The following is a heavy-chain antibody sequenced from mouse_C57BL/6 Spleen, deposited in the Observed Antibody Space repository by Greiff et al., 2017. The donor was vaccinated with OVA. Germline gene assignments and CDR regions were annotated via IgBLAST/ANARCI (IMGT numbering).Heavy chain of an antibody. CDR2: IYPGDGDT. J-gene: IGHJ2*01. Sequence: QVQLQQSGAELVKPGASVKISCKASGYAFSSYWMNWVKQRPGKGLEWIGQIYPGDGDTNYNGKFTGQATLTADKSSSTAYMQLSTLTSEDSAVYFCASFLTTYFDCWGKGTTLTVSS. D-gene: IGHD1-1*01. CDR1: GYAFSSYW. V-gene: IGHV1-80*01. CDR3: ASFLTTYFDC.